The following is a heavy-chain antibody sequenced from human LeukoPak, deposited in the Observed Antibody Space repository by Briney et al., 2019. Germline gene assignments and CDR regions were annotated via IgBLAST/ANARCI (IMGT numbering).Heavy chain of an antibody. V-gene: IGHV3-48*01. D-gene: IGHD3-9*01. CDR2: INSISSTI. CDR1: GFPFSTYR. J-gene: IGHJ4*02. CDR3: ARTTGHFDS. Sequence: HPGGSLRLSCAASGFPFSTYRVNWVRQAPGKGLEWVSYINSISSTIYYADSVKGRFTISRDNAKNSLYLQMNSLRAEDTAVYYCARTTGHFDSWGQGTLVTVSS.